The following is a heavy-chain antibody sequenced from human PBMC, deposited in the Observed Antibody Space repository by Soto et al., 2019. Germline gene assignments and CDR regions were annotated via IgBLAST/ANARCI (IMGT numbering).Heavy chain of an antibody. CDR2: IYYSGTT. V-gene: IGHV4-59*01. Sequence: QVQLQESGPGLVKPSETLSLTCTVSGGSISTYYWSWIRQPPGKGLEWIGYIYYSGTTNYNPSLKSRVTISVDTSKNQFSLRLSSVTAADTAVYYCARDPGGRDHFWSGPTYYFDYWGQGTLVTVSS. CDR3: ARDPGGRDHFWSGPTYYFDY. D-gene: IGHD3-3*02. CDR1: GGSISTYY. J-gene: IGHJ4*02.